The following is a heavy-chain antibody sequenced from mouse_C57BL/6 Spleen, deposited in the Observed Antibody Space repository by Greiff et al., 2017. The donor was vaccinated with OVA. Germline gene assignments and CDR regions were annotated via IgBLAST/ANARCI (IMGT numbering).Heavy chain of an antibody. CDR1: GYTFTDYY. D-gene: IGHD2-1*01. CDR3: ARGRYYGNYDYAMDY. Sequence: EVQLQQSGPVLVKPGASVKMSCKASGYTFTDYYMNWVKQSHGKSLEWIGVINPYNGGTSYNQKFKGKATLTVDKSSSTAYMELNSLTSEDSAVYYCARGRYYGNYDYAMDYWGQGTSVTVSS. CDR2: INPYNGGT. V-gene: IGHV1-19*01. J-gene: IGHJ4*01.